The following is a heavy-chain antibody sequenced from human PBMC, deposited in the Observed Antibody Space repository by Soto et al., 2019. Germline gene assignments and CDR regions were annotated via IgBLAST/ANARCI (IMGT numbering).Heavy chain of an antibody. Sequence: QVQLVESGGGVVQPGRSLRLSCAASGFTFSTYGMHWVRQAPGKGLEWVAVISYDGSDKYYADSVKGRFTISRDNSKNTLYLQMNSLRAEATAVYYCAKGVPYYYESGAFDIWGQGTMVTVSS. V-gene: IGHV3-30*18. CDR3: AKGVPYYYESGAFDI. J-gene: IGHJ3*02. D-gene: IGHD3-22*01. CDR1: GFTFSTYG. CDR2: ISYDGSDK.